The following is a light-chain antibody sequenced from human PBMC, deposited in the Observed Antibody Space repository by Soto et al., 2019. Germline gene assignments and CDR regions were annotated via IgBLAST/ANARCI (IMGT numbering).Light chain of an antibody. CDR2: YNS. J-gene: IGLJ2*01. CDR1: NIGSKG. V-gene: IGLV3-21*04. Sequence: SYELTQPPSVSVAPGKTARITCGGNNIGSKGVHWYQQKPGQAPLLVIYYNSDRPSGIPERFSGSNSGNTATLTISRVEAGDEADYYCQVWDSSNDHVIFGGGTQLT. CDR3: QVWDSSNDHVI.